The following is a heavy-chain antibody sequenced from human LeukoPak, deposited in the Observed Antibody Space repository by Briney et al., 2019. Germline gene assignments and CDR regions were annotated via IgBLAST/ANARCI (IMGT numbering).Heavy chain of an antibody. CDR2: IIPIFGTA. CDR3: ARGPEALRYDFWSGYDY. J-gene: IGHJ4*02. D-gene: IGHD3-3*01. Sequence: SLTVSFKASGGTFSIYAISWVRQAPGQGLEWMGGIIPIFGTANYAQKFQGRVTITADKSTSTAYMELSSLRSEDTAVYYCARGPEALRYDFWSGYDYWGQGTLVTVSS. V-gene: IGHV1-69*06. CDR1: GGTFSIYA.